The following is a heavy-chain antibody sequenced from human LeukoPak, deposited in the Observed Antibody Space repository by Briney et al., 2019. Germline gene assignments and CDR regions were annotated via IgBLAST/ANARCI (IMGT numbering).Heavy chain of an antibody. J-gene: IGHJ4*02. CDR1: GFTLSSYW. D-gene: IGHD4-17*01. CDR3: ARELRQTGFDY. V-gene: IGHV3-74*01. Sequence: PGGSLRLSCGASGFTLSSYWMHWVRQAPGKGLVWVSRISSDGSSTNYADSVKGRFTISRDNAKNTLYLQMNSLRAEDTAIYYCARELRQTGFDYWGQGTLVTVSA. CDR2: ISSDGSST.